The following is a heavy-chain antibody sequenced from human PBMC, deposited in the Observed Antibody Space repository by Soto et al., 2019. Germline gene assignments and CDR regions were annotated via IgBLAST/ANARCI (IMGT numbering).Heavy chain of an antibody. Sequence: QPGGSLRLSCAASGFTFSSYAMSWVRQAPVKGLEWVSAISGSGGSTYYADSVKGRFTISRDNSKNTLYLQMNSLRAEDTAVYYCAKGLITIFAVVIKYYYYYYGMDVWGQGTTVSVSS. CDR2: ISGSGGST. CDR1: GFTFSSYA. D-gene: IGHD3-3*01. V-gene: IGHV3-23*01. CDR3: AKGLITIFAVVIKYYYYYYGMDV. J-gene: IGHJ6*02.